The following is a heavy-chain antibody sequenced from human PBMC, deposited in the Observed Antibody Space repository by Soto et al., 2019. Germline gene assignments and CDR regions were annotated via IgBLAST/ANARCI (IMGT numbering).Heavy chain of an antibody. D-gene: IGHD2-2*01. CDR1: GYSFTSYW. Sequence: PGESLKISCKGSGYSFTSYWIGWVRQMPGKGLEWMGIIYPGDSDTRYSPSFQGQVTISADKSISTAYLQWSSLKASDTAMYYCARQVRCSSTSCYEYYYYGMDVWGQGTTVTVSS. CDR3: ARQVRCSSTSCYEYYYYGMDV. J-gene: IGHJ6*02. CDR2: IYPGDSDT. V-gene: IGHV5-51*01.